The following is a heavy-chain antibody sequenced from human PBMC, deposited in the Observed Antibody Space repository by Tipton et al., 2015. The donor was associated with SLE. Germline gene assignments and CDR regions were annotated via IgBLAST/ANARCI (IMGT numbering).Heavy chain of an antibody. CDR2: IYHGGRT. CDR3: ALDRGGSPNGMDV. D-gene: IGHD2-15*01. CDR1: GGSIISSNW. V-gene: IGHV4-4*02. Sequence: TLSLTCAVSGGSIISSNWWSWVRQPPGKGLEWIGEIYHGGRTNYNPSLESRVTISVDTSKNQFSLKLSSVTAADTAVYYCALDRGGSPNGMDVWGQGTTVTVSS. J-gene: IGHJ6*02.